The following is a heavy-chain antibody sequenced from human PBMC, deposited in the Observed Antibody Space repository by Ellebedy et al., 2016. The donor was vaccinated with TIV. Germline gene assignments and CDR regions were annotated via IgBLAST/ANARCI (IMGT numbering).Heavy chain of an antibody. Sequence: GGSLRLSCAASGFTFSIYGMHWVRQAPGKGLEWVAVISDDGSKKYYADSVKGRFTISRDNSKNTLYLQMNSLRAEDTAVYYCARVGGQWLVTSQRAFDIWGQGTMVTVSS. D-gene: IGHD6-19*01. CDR1: GFTFSIYG. CDR2: ISDDGSKK. V-gene: IGHV3-30*03. J-gene: IGHJ3*02. CDR3: ARVGGQWLVTSQRAFDI.